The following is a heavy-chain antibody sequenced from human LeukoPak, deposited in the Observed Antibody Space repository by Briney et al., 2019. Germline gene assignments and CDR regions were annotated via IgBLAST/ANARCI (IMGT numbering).Heavy chain of an antibody. CDR1: GFTFSSYA. V-gene: IGHV3-30-3*01. Sequence: PGGSLRLSCAASGFTFSSYAMHWVRQAPGKGLEWVAVISYDGSNKYYADSVKGRFTISRDNSKNTLYLQMNSLRAEDTAVYYCARDRAYGDTYDAFGIWGQGTMVTVSS. CDR3: ARDRAYGDTYDAFGI. J-gene: IGHJ3*02. CDR2: ISYDGSNK. D-gene: IGHD4-17*01.